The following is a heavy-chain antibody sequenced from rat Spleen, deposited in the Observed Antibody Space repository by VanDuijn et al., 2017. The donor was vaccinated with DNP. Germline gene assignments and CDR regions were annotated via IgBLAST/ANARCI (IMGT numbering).Heavy chain of an antibody. CDR2: ISYDGSST. D-gene: IGHD1-2*01. J-gene: IGHJ1*01. Sequence: EVQLVESGGGLVQPGRSMKLSCAASGFTFSNYDMAWVRQAPKKGLEWVATISYDGSSTYYRDSVKGRFTISRDNTKTTLYLQLDSLRSEDTATYYCARLGHISYISSYWFFDFWGPGTMVTVSS. CDR3: ARLGHISYISSYWFFDF. V-gene: IGHV5-7*01. CDR1: GFTFSNYD.